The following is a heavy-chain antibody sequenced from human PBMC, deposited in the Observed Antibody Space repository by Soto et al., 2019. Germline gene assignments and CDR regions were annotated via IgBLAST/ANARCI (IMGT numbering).Heavy chain of an antibody. J-gene: IGHJ4*02. D-gene: IGHD3-10*01. Sequence: GGSLRLSCAASGFTFSSYAMSWVRQAPGKGLEWVSAISGSGGSTYYADSVKGRFTISRDNSKNTLYLQMNSLRAENTAVYYCAKDPGTMVRGVITQFDYWGQGTLVTVSS. CDR2: ISGSGGST. CDR3: AKDPGTMVRGVITQFDY. V-gene: IGHV3-23*01. CDR1: GFTFSSYA.